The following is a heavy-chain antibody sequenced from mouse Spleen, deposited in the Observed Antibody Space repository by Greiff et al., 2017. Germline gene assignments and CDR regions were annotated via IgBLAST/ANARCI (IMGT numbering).Heavy chain of an antibody. J-gene: IGHJ1*03. D-gene: IGHD1-1*01. V-gene: IGHV5-17*01. CDR1: GITFSDYG. CDR2: ISSGSSTI. Sequence: EVKVVESGGGLVKPGGSLKLSCAASGITFSDYGMHWVRQVPEKGLEWIAYISSGSSTIYYADTVKGRFTISRDNAKNTLFLQMTSLRSEDTAMYFCARRDYGSTFWYFDVWGTGTTVTVSS. CDR3: ARRDYGSTFWYFDV.